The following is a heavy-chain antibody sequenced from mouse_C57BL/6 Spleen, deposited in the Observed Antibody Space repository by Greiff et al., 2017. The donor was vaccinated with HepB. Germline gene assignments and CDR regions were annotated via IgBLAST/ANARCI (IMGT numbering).Heavy chain of an antibody. Sequence: QLPGAELVRPGSSVKLSCKASGYTFTSYWMHWVKQRPIQGLEWIGNIDPSDSETHYNQKFKDKATLTVDKSSSTAYMQLSSLTSEDSAVYYCARGIWYFDVWGTGTTVTVSS. CDR1: GYTFTSYW. CDR2: IDPSDSET. V-gene: IGHV1-52*01. CDR3: ARGIWYFDV. J-gene: IGHJ1*03.